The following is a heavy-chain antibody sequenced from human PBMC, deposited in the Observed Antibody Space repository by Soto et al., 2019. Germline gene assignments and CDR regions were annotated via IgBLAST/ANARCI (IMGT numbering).Heavy chain of an antibody. CDR3: AHRRGISSWDNWFDP. CDR1: GFSLSTSGVG. V-gene: IGHV2-5*02. J-gene: IGHJ5*02. D-gene: IGHD6-13*01. CDR2: IYWDDDK. Sequence: QITLKESGPTLVKPTQTLTLTCTFSGFSLSTSGVGVGWIRQPPGKALEWLALIYWDDDKRYSPSLKSRRTIXXDXSXXQVVLIMTNMDPVDTATYYCAHRRGISSWDNWFDPWGQGTLVTVSS.